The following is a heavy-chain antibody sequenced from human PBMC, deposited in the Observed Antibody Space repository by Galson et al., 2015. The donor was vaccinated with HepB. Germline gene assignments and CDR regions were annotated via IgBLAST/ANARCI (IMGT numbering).Heavy chain of an antibody. D-gene: IGHD6-13*01. Sequence: SLRLSCAASGFTFSSYGMHWVRQAPGKGLEWVAVIWYDGSNKYYAGSVKGRFTISRDNSKNTLYLQMNSLRAEDTAVYYCARDHSSSWYKGYFDYWGQGTLVTVSS. CDR1: GFTFSSYG. CDR2: IWYDGSNK. CDR3: ARDHSSSWYKGYFDY. V-gene: IGHV3-33*08. J-gene: IGHJ4*02.